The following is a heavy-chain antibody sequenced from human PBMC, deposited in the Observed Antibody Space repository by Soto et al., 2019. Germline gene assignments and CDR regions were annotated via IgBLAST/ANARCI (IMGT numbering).Heavy chain of an antibody. CDR2: IYYAGNT. D-gene: IGHD6-13*01. CDR1: GGLISNYY. V-gene: IGHV4-59*08. Sequence: SETLSLTCTVSGGLISNYYWSWIRQSPGKGLEWIGFIYYAGNTNYNPSLKSRVTISIAPSKNRLSLNLTSVPATDTAVYFCATTAATGPFKGVAFDIWGKGTMVTVS. CDR3: ATTAATGPFKGVAFDI. J-gene: IGHJ3*02.